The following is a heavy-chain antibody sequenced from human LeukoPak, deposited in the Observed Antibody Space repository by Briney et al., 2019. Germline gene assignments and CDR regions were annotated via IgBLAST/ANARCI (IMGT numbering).Heavy chain of an antibody. V-gene: IGHV1-69*02. CDR1: GGTFSSYT. D-gene: IGHD2-2*01. CDR3: AGELLSDQYYYYYYYMDV. Sequence: ASVKLSCKASGGTFSSYTISWVREAPGQGLEWMGRIIPILGIANYAQKFQGRVTITADKSTSTAYMELSSLRSEDTAVYYCAGELLSDQYYYYYYYMDVWGKGTTVTVSS. CDR2: IIPILGIA. J-gene: IGHJ6*03.